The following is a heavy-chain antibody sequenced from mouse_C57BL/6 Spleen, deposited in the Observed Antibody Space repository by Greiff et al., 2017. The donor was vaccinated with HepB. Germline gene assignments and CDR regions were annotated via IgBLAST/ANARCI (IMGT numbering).Heavy chain of an antibody. V-gene: IGHV5-17*01. CDR2: ISSGSSTI. D-gene: IGHD1-1*01. CDR3: ASTTTVVADY. J-gene: IGHJ4*01. CDR1: GFTFSDYG. Sequence: EVKVVESGGGLVKPGGSLKLSCAASGFTFSDYGMHWVRQAPEKGLEWVAYISSGSSTIYYADTVKGRFTISRDNAKNTLFLQMTSLRSEDTAMYYCASTTTVVADYWGQGTSVTVSS.